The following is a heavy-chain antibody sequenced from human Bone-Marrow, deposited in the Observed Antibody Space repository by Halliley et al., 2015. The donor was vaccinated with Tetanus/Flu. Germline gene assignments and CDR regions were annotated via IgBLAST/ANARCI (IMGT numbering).Heavy chain of an antibody. CDR3: ARGLGDRGYCSCGSCYYYYGMGV. CDR1: GGSISSGGYY. Sequence: TLSLTCTVSGGSISSGGYYWSWIRQHPGKGLEWIGDIYYSGSTYYNPSLQSRVTTSVDTSKNQFSLKMTSVTAADTAVYYCARGLGDRGYCSCGSCYYYYGMGVWGQGTTVTVSS. CDR2: IYYSGST. J-gene: IGHJ6*02. D-gene: IGHD2-15*01. V-gene: IGHV4-31*03.